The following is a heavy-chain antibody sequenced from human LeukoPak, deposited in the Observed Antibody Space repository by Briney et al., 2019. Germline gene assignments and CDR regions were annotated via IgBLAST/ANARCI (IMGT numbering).Heavy chain of an antibody. J-gene: IGHJ6*03. CDR3: AKKFRVPTGSSGMDV. D-gene: IGHD3-9*01. Sequence: SGGSLRLSCAASGFTFSSYGMSWVRQAPGKGLEWVSAISGSGGSTYYADSVKGRFTISRDNSKNTLYLQMNSLRAEDTAVYYCAKKFRVPTGSSGMDVWGKGTTVTISS. V-gene: IGHV3-23*01. CDR2: ISGSGGST. CDR1: GFTFSSYG.